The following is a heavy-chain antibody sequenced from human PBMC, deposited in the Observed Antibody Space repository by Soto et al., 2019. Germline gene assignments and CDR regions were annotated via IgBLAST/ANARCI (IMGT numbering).Heavy chain of an antibody. CDR2: IIPISGAA. D-gene: IGHD4-17*01. Sequence: QVQLGQSGAEVKQPGSSVKVSCKAYGGTFSNYVVNWVRQAPGQGREWMGRIIPISGAANYAQKLQGRFTITADKTTTTPYLELSSRRSEVTAFYYCATDMTRNLCPYFDFWCQRTLVTLSS. V-gene: IGHV1-69*06. CDR1: GGTFSNYV. CDR3: ATDMTRNLCPYFDF. J-gene: IGHJ4*02.